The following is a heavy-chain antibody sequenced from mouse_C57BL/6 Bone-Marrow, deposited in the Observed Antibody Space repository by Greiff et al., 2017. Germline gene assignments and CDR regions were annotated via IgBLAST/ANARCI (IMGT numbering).Heavy chain of an antibody. J-gene: IGHJ4*01. CDR3: ARIDLSDYAMDY. V-gene: IGHV5-17*01. CDR1: GFTFSDYG. Sequence: EVKVVESGGGLVKPGGSLKLSCAASGFTFSDYGMHWVRQAPEKGLEWVAYISSGSSTIYYADTVKGRFTISRDNAKNTLFLQMTSLRSEDTAMYYCARIDLSDYAMDYWGQGTSVTVSS. D-gene: IGHD2-3*01. CDR2: ISSGSSTI.